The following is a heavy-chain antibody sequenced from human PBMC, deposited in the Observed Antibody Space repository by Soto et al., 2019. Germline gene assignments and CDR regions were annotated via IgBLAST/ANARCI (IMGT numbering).Heavy chain of an antibody. CDR1: GGSISSYD. CDR3: ARGRRYSSSWYSDY. D-gene: IGHD6-13*01. V-gene: IGHV4-59*08. CDR2: IYYSGST. Sequence: SETLSLTCTVSGGSISSYDWSWIRQPPGKGLEWIGYIYYSGSTNYNPSLKSRVTISVDTSKNQFSLKLSSVTAADTAVYYCARGRRYSSSWYSDYWGQGSLVTVSS. J-gene: IGHJ4*02.